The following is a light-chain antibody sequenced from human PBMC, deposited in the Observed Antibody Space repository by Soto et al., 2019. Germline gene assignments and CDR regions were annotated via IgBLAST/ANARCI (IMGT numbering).Light chain of an antibody. CDR2: DAS. V-gene: IGKV1-5*01. CDR3: QQYATSVTT. CDR1: QGISGW. J-gene: IGKJ5*01. Sequence: DIQMTQSPSSLSASVGDRVTITCRASQGISGWLAWYQQKPGKAPKLLIYDASSLESGVPSRFSGSGSGTECTLTISSLQSEDFAVFYCQQYATSVTTLGQGTRLEIK.